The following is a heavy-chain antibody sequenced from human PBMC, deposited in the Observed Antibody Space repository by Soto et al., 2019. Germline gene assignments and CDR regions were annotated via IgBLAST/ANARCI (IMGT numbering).Heavy chain of an antibody. V-gene: IGHV1-69*12. D-gene: IGHD1-26*01. CDR2: IIPVFATT. CDR3: ARGRIAGAATDFYYYGMDV. Sequence: QVQLVQSGAEVKKPGSSVKVSCKASGGTFSTYVISWVRQAPGQGLEWMGGIIPVFATTNYAQKFQGRVTRTADESTRIGYMELNRLRSEDTAVYYCARGRIAGAATDFYYYGMDVWGQGTSVTVSS. J-gene: IGHJ6*02. CDR1: GGTFSTYV.